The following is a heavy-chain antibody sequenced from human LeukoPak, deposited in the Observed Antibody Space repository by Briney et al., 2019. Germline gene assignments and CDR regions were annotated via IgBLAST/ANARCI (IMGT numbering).Heavy chain of an antibody. D-gene: IGHD3-10*01. V-gene: IGHV1-2*02. CDR3: ARDLSYYGSGSYYFDY. CDR2: VFPNSGGT. J-gene: IGHJ4*02. CDR1: GYTFIDYY. Sequence: ASVKVSCKASGYTFIDYYMHWVRQAPGQGLEWMGWVFPNSGGTNYAQKFQGRVTMTRDTSISTAYMELSRLRSDDTAVYYCARDLSYYGSGSYYFDYWDQGTLVTVSS.